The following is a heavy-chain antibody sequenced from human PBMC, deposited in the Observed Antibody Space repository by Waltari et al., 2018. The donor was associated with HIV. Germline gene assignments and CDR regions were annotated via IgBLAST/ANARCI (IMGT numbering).Heavy chain of an antibody. CDR3: ARQGDRFNHFDY. CDR2: IYPDDSDT. V-gene: IGHV5-51*01. D-gene: IGHD2-21*02. J-gene: IGHJ4*02. Sequence: EVQLVQSGAEVKKPGESLKISCKGSGYNFDNKWLGWVRQMPGKGVEWMGMIYPDDSDTRYSPSFQGQVTISGDKSISTAYLQWSSLKASDTAMYYCARQGDRFNHFDYWGQGTLVTVSS. CDR1: GYNFDNKW.